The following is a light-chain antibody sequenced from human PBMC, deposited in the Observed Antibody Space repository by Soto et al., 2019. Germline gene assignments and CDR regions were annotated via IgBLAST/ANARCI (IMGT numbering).Light chain of an antibody. J-gene: IGKJ1*01. CDR3: QQYRNWPRT. CDR2: AAS. V-gene: IGKV3-15*01. Sequence: EIVMTQSPATLSVSPGDRATLSCRASQSVSSDLAWYQQKPDQTPSLLIYAASTRATGIPARFSGSGSGTEFTLTISSLQSDGFAVYYCQQYRNWPRTFGQGTKVEI. CDR1: QSVSSD.